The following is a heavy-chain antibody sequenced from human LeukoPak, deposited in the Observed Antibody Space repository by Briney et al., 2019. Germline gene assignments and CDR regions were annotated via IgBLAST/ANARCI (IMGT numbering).Heavy chain of an antibody. Sequence: ASVKVSCKASGYTFTGYYMHWVRQAPGQGLEWMGWINPNSGGTNYAQKFQGRVTMTRDTSISTAYMELSRLRSDDTAVYYCARDRYYDFWSGKICYFDYWGQGTLVTVSS. CDR2: INPNSGGT. V-gene: IGHV1-2*02. J-gene: IGHJ4*02. CDR1: GYTFTGYY. CDR3: ARDRYYDFWSGKICYFDY. D-gene: IGHD3-3*01.